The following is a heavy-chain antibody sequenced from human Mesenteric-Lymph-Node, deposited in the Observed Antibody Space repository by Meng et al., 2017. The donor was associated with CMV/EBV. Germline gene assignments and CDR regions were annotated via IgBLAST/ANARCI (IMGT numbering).Heavy chain of an antibody. V-gene: IGHV3-30*04. CDR1: GFTFRSYA. Sequence: GGSLRLSCAASGFTFRSYAIHWVRQAPGKGLEWVAVISYDGTKKYYADSVKGRFTISRDNSKNTLYLQMNNLRAEDTAVYYCETNYYDSSGYSLYYYGMDVWGQGTTVTVSS. J-gene: IGHJ6*02. D-gene: IGHD3-22*01. CDR2: ISYDGTKK. CDR3: ETNYYDSSGYSLYYYGMDV.